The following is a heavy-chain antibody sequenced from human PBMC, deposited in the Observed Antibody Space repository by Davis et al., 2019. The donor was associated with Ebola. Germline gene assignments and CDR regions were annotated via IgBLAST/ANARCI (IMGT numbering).Heavy chain of an antibody. CDR2: ISSSSSYI. D-gene: IGHD4-23*01. CDR3: ASLTVVTTKYFQH. J-gene: IGHJ1*01. V-gene: IGHV3-21*01. Sequence: GESLKISCAASGFTFSSYSMNWVRQAPGKGLEWVSSISSSSSYIYYADSVKGRFTISRDNAKNSLYLQMNSLRAEDTAVYYCASLTVVTTKYFQHWGQGTLVTVSS. CDR1: GFTFSSYS.